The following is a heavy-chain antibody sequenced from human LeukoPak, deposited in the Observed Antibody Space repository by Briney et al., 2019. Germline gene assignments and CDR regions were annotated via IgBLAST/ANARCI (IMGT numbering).Heavy chain of an antibody. Sequence: ASVKVSCKASGYTFTSYGISWVRQAPGQGLEWMGWISAYNGNTNYAQKLQGRVTMTRDTSIGTDYMELTSLISDDTAIYYCARDPYDGNYYFDYWGQGTLVTVAS. CDR3: ARDPYDGNYYFDY. CDR1: GYTFTSYG. J-gene: IGHJ4*02. D-gene: IGHD3-3*01. CDR2: ISAYNGNT. V-gene: IGHV1-18*01.